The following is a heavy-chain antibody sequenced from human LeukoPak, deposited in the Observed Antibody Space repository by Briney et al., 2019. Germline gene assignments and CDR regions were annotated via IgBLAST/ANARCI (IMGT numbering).Heavy chain of an antibody. V-gene: IGHV3-21*04. J-gene: IGHJ6*02. Sequence: PGGSLRLSCAASGFTFSSYSMNWVRQAPGKGLEWVSSISSSSSYIYYADSVKGRFTISRDNSKNTLYLQVNSLRADDSAVYYCAKLRSSSFWYYGMDVWGQGTTVTVSS. CDR2: ISSSSSYI. D-gene: IGHD6-6*01. CDR3: AKLRSSSFWYYGMDV. CDR1: GFTFSSYS.